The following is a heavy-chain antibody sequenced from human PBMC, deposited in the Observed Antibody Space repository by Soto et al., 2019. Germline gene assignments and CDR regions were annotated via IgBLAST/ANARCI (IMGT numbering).Heavy chain of an antibody. J-gene: IGHJ6*02. D-gene: IGHD2-21*02. V-gene: IGHV3-30-3*01. Sequence: GGSLRLFCAASGFTFSSYAMHWVRQAPGKGLEWVAVISYDGSNKYYADSVKGQFTISRDNSKNTLYLQMNSLRAEDTAVYYCARDRWVVTAIARYYGMDVWGQGTTVTVSS. CDR3: ARDRWVVTAIARYYGMDV. CDR2: ISYDGSNK. CDR1: GFTFSSYA.